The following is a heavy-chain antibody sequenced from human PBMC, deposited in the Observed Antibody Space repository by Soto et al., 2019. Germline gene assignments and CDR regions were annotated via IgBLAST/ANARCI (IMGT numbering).Heavy chain of an antibody. CDR1: GYAFTTYG. Sequence: QVHLVQSGAEVKKPGASVKVSCKGSGYAFTTYGITWVRQAPGQGLEWMGWISAHNGNTNYAQKLQGRVTVTTDTSTSTAYMELRSLRSDDTSVYYCARGRYGDYWGLGALVTVSS. CDR3: ARGRYGDY. V-gene: IGHV1-18*01. CDR2: ISAHNGNT. D-gene: IGHD1-1*01. J-gene: IGHJ4*02.